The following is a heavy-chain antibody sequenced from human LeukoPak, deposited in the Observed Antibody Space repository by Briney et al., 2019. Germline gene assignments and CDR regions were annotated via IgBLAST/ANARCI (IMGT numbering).Heavy chain of an antibody. V-gene: IGHV3-23*01. CDR1: GFTFSSYG. CDR2: ISGSGGTT. D-gene: IGHD3-10*01. J-gene: IGHJ4*02. CDR3: AKSVVRGVIGY. Sequence: PGGSLRLSCAASGFTFSSYGMSWVRQAPGKGLEWVSAISGSGGTTYYADSVKGRFTISRDNSKNTLFLQMNSLRAEDTAVYYCAKSVVRGVIGYWGQGTLVTVSS.